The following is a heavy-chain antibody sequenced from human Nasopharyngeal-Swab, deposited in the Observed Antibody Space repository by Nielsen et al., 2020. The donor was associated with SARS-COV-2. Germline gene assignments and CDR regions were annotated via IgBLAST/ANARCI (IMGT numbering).Heavy chain of an antibody. Sequence: GESLKISCAASGFTFSSYGMHWVRQAPGKGLEWVAVIWYDGSNKYYADSVKGRFTISRDNSKNTLYLQMNSLRAEDTAVYYCARPYGSGVYYFDYWGQGTLVTVSS. CDR2: IWYDGSNK. J-gene: IGHJ4*02. CDR3: ARPYGSGVYYFDY. CDR1: GFTFSSYG. V-gene: IGHV3-33*01. D-gene: IGHD3-10*01.